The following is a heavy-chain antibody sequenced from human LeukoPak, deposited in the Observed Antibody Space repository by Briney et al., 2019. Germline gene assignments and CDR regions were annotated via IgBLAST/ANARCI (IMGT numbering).Heavy chain of an antibody. CDR2: IGPSGTAI. Sequence: GGSLRLSCAASGVTFSSYAMNWVAQSAGTGLEWGSYIGPSGTAIYYADSVQGRFTIYRDNAKTPLYLQMHSLRAEDTAVYYCARDIASCTHTTCYDIRFASWAQGTLVTVSS. CDR1: GVTFSSYA. J-gene: IGHJ5*01. V-gene: IGHV3-48*01. D-gene: IGHD2-15*01. CDR3: ARDIASCTHTTCYDIRFAS.